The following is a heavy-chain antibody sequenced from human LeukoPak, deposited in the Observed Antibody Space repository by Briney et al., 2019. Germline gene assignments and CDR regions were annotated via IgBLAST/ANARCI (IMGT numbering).Heavy chain of an antibody. V-gene: IGHV3-74*03. CDR3: ARDQRVTGRPDIDY. J-gene: IGHJ4*02. Sequence: GGSLRLSCAASGFTFRNRRMHWVRQTPGKGLVWVSRISSDGSSTTYAGSVKGRFTISRDNAKNTLYLQMNNLRAEDTAMYYCARDQRVTGRPDIDYWGQGTLVIVSS. CDR2: ISSDGSST. CDR1: GFTFRNRR. D-gene: IGHD6-6*01.